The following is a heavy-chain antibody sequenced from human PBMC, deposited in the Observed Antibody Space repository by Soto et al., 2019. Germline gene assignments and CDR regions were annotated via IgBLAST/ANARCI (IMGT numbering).Heavy chain of an antibody. Sequence: EVQLVESGGGLVQPGRSLRLSCAASGFTFDDYAMHWVRQAPGKGLEWVSGISWNSGSIGYADSVKGRFTISRDNAKNSLYLQMNSLRPEDTALYYCAKDSFSGGFDYWGQGTLVTVSS. J-gene: IGHJ4*02. D-gene: IGHD2-15*01. V-gene: IGHV3-9*01. CDR1: GFTFDDYA. CDR3: AKDSFSGGFDY. CDR2: ISWNSGSI.